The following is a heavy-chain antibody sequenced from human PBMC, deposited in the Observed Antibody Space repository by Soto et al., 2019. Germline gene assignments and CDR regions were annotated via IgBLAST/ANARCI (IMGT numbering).Heavy chain of an antibody. CDR1: GYSFAGYW. CDR2: IDPSDSQT. CDR3: ARQIYDSDTGPNFQYYFDS. D-gene: IGHD3-22*01. V-gene: IGHV5-10-1*01. J-gene: IGHJ4*02. Sequence: ESLKISCKGSGYSFAGYWITWVRQKPGKGLEWMGRIDPSDSQTYYSPSFRGHVTISVTKSITTVFLQWSSLRASDTAMYYCARQIYDSDTGPNFQYYFDSWGQGIPVTVSS.